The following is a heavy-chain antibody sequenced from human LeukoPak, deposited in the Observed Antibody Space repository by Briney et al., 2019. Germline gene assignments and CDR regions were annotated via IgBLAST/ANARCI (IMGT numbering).Heavy chain of an antibody. D-gene: IGHD1-26*01. Sequence: ASVTVSCKASAYTFTSYAISWMRQAPGQGLEWMGWISVYNGNTNYAQKFQGRVTMTTDTSTNTVYMELRSLRFDDTAVYCCARDLAGIVGVTAWFDPWGQGTLVTVSS. CDR2: ISVYNGNT. J-gene: IGHJ5*02. CDR1: AYTFTSYA. V-gene: IGHV1-18*01. CDR3: ARDLAGIVGVTAWFDP.